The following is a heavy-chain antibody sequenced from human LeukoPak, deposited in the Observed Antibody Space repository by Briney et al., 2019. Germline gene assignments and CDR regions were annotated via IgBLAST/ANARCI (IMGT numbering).Heavy chain of an antibody. CDR1: GFTFSSYA. D-gene: IGHD3-22*01. CDR2: ISGSGGST. J-gene: IGHJ3*02. V-gene: IGHV3-23*01. CDR3: AKLTTMIVVAPSGAFDI. Sequence: PGGSLRLSCAASGFTFSSYAMSWVRQAPGKGLEWVSAISGSGGSTYYADSVKGRFTISRDNSKNTLYLQMNSLRAEDTAVYYCAKLTTMIVVAPSGAFDIWGQGTMVTVSS.